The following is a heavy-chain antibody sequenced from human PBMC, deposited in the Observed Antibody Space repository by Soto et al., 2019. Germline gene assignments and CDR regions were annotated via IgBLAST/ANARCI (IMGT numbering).Heavy chain of an antibody. J-gene: IGHJ6*02. Sequence: ASETLSLTCAVYGGSFSCYYWSWIRQPPGKGLEWIGEINHSGSTNYNPSLKSRVTISVDTSKNQFSLKLSSVTAADTAVYYCARWLGYYYYYGMDVWGQGTTVTVSS. CDR3: ARWLGYYYYYGMDV. CDR1: GGSFSCYY. V-gene: IGHV4-34*01. D-gene: IGHD6-19*01. CDR2: INHSGST.